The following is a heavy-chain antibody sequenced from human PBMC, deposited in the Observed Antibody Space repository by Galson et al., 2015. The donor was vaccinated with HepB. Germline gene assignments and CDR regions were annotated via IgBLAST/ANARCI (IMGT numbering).Heavy chain of an antibody. J-gene: IGHJ4*02. D-gene: IGHD7-27*01. Sequence: PALVNPTQTLTLTCTFSGFSLSSGGVAVGWIRQPPGKALEWLGIIYWNDEKRYSPSLKSRLTITKDTSKNQVVLIMTNIDPVDTGTYYCAHSRKLGMNFDYWGQGTLVTVSS. CDR2: IYWNDEK. CDR1: GFSLSSGGVA. V-gene: IGHV2-5*01. CDR3: AHSRKLGMNFDY.